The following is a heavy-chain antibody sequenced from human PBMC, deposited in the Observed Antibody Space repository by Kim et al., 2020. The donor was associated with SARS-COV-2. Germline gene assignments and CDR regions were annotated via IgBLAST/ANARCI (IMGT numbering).Heavy chain of an antibody. V-gene: IGHV3-15*01. CDR3: TTTEFYYGSGSYYN. Sequence: AAPMKGRLTISRDDSKNTLYLQMNSLKTEDTAVYYCTTTEFYYGSGSYYNWGQGTLVTVSS. J-gene: IGHJ4*02. D-gene: IGHD3-10*01.